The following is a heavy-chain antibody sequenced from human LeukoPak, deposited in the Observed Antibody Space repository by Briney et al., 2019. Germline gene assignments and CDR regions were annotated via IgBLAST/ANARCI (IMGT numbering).Heavy chain of an antibody. D-gene: IGHD5-12*01. CDR2: IYYSGST. V-gene: IGHV4-59*01. CDR1: GGSISSYY. CDR3: ARDSGGGYSGYDYNY. J-gene: IGHJ4*02. Sequence: PSETLSLTCTVSGGSISSYYWSWIRQPPGRGLEWIGYIYYSGSTNYNPSLKSRVTISVDTSKNQFSLKLSSVTAADTAVYYCARDSGGGYSGYDYNYWGQGTLVTVSS.